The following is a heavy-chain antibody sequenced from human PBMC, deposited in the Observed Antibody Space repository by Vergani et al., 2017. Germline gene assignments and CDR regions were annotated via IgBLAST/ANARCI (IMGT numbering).Heavy chain of an antibody. CDR1: GGSISSHY. CDR3: ARTTSGYSYVDAFDI. CDR2: ISYSGST. J-gene: IGHJ3*02. Sequence: QVQLQESGPGLVKPSETLSLTCTVSGGSISSHYWRWIRQPPGKGLEWIGYISYSGSTNYNPSLKSRVTISVDTSKNQFSLKLSSVTAADTAVYYCARTTSGYSYVDAFDIWGQGTMVTVSS. V-gene: IGHV4-59*11. D-gene: IGHD5-18*01.